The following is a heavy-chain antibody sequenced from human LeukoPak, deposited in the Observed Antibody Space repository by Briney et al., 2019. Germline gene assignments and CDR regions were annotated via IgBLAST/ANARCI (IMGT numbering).Heavy chain of an antibody. CDR3: ARGPHCTSTSCYNFDY. D-gene: IGHD2-2*01. CDR2: IYYSGST. CDR1: GGSISSYY. Sequence: SETLSLTCTVSGGSISSYYWSWIRQPPGKELEWIGYIYYSGSTNYNPSLKSRVTISVDTSKNQFSLKLSSVTAADTAVYYCARGPHCTSTSCYNFDYWGQGTLVTVSS. J-gene: IGHJ4*02. V-gene: IGHV4-59*01.